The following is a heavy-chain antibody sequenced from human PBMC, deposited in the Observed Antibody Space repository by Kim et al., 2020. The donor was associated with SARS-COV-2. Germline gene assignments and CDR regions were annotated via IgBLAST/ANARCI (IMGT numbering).Heavy chain of an antibody. CDR3: AKGTRGGGSWGDY. D-gene: IGHD2-15*01. J-gene: IGHJ4*02. Sequence: HVDSVKGRFNISRDNSNNMVYLQMNSLRGDDTALYYCAKGTRGGGSWGDYWGQGILVTVSS. V-gene: IGHV3-23*01.